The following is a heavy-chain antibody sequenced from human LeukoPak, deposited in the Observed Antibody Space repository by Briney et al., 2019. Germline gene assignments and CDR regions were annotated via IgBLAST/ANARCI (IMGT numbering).Heavy chain of an antibody. CDR1: GFTFDDYT. Sequence: GGSLRLSCAASGFTFDDYTMHWVRHAPGKGLEWVSLISWDGGSTYYADSVKGRFTISRDNSKNSLYLQMNSLRTEDTALYYCAKEGSSYYSGSYDVSYYFDYWGQGTLVTVSS. CDR3: AKEGSSYYSGSYDVSYYFDY. J-gene: IGHJ4*02. V-gene: IGHV3-43*01. D-gene: IGHD1-26*01. CDR2: ISWDGGST.